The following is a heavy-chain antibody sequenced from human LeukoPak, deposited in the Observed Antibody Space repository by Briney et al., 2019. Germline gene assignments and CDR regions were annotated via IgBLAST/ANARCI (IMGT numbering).Heavy chain of an antibody. Sequence: GGSLRLSCAVSGFTFSSYWMSWVRQAPGKGLEWVANIKQEGSEKYYVDSVKGRFTNSRDNAKNSLYLQMNSLRAEDTAVYYCARALTYYDSSGYLYYFDYWGQGTLVTVSS. D-gene: IGHD3-22*01. CDR2: IKQEGSEK. CDR1: GFTFSSYW. V-gene: IGHV3-7*01. CDR3: ARALTYYDSSGYLYYFDY. J-gene: IGHJ4*02.